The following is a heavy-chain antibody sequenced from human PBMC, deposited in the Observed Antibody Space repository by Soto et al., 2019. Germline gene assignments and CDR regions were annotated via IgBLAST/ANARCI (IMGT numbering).Heavy chain of an antibody. V-gene: IGHV3-43*01. Sequence: LRLSCAASGFTFNAYTMHWVRQAPGKGLEWVSLISWDGGITYYGDSVKGRFTVSRDNSDNSLYLQMTSLRSDDTAFYYCAKDSYDIWTGQKRYFDSWGQGTLVTVSS. D-gene: IGHD3-9*01. CDR3: AKDSYDIWTGQKRYFDS. CDR2: ISWDGGIT. CDR1: GFTFNAYT. J-gene: IGHJ4*02.